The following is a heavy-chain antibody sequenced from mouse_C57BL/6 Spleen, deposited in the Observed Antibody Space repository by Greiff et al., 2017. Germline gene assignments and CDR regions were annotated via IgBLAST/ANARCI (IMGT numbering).Heavy chain of an antibody. Sequence: EVHLVESGEGLVKPGGSLKLSCAASGFTFSSYAMSWVRQTPEKRLEWVAYISSGGDYIYYADTVQGRCTISRDNARNTLYLQMSSLKSEDTAMYYCTREAPCMDYWGQGTSVTVSS. CDR2: ISSGGDYI. CDR1: GFTFSSYA. D-gene: IGHD3-1*01. CDR3: TREAPCMDY. V-gene: IGHV5-9-1*02. J-gene: IGHJ4*01.